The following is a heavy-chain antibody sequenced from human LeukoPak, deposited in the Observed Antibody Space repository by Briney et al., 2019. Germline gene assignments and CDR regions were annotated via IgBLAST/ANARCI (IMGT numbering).Heavy chain of an antibody. CDR1: GFTVDSDY. V-gene: IGHV3-53*01. D-gene: IGHD3-22*01. J-gene: IGHJ4*02. CDR3: ARGDDSGYYDYFDY. CDR2: IYTGGNT. Sequence: GGSLRLSCAASGFTVDSDYLSWVRQAPGKGLEWVSTIYTGGNTYYAASVKGRFTISRDFSENTVFLHMNSLRAEDTAMYYCARGDDSGYYDYFDYWGQGALVTVSS.